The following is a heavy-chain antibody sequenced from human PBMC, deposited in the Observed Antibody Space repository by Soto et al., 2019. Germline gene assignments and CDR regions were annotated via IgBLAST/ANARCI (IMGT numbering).Heavy chain of an antibody. D-gene: IGHD3-10*01. CDR3: ARGGFNGSYFAY. V-gene: IGHV1-69*01. Sequence: QAQLVQSGAEVKKPGSSVRVSCQASGGTLSSSPVISWVRQAPGQGLEWMGGIVPISGTVNYAQMFQGRGTFTAYESTNRVYMDLHSLRSEDTAVYYCARGGFNGSYFAYWGQGPLVTVSS. CDR2: IVPISGTV. CDR1: GGTLSSSP. J-gene: IGHJ4*02.